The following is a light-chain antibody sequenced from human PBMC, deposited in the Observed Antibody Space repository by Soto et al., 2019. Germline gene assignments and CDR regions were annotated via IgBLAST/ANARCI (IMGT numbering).Light chain of an antibody. Sequence: QSLLTQPPSASGSPGQSVTISCAGTSSDVGAYDYVSWYQQHPGKAPKLMIYEINKRPSGVPDRFSGSKSGNTASLTVSGLQAEDEADYYCSSFAGSNNFPYVSGTGTKVTVL. V-gene: IGLV2-8*01. CDR2: EIN. J-gene: IGLJ1*01. CDR3: SSFAGSNNFPYV. CDR1: SSDVGAYDY.